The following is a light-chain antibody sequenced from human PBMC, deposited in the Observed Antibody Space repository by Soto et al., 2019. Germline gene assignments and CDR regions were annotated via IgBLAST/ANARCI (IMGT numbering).Light chain of an antibody. CDR2: DAS. J-gene: IGKJ4*01. Sequence: EIVLTQSPATLSLSPGERATLSCRASQSVSSYLAWYQQKPGPAPRLLIYDASNRATGIPARFSGSGSGTEVTLTISSLEPEDFAVYYCQQRSNWPLTFGGGTKVEIK. CDR1: QSVSSY. V-gene: IGKV3-11*01. CDR3: QQRSNWPLT.